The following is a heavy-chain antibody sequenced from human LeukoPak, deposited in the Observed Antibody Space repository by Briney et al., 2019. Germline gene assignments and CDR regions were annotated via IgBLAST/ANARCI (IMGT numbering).Heavy chain of an antibody. V-gene: IGHV3-23*01. CDR2: ISGSGGST. D-gene: IGHD6-13*01. J-gene: IGHJ4*02. CDR1: GFTFSSYA. CDR3: ARSYGSSSPQVFLS. Sequence: GGSLRLFCAASGFTFSSYAMSWVRQASGKGLEWVSAISGSGGSTYYADSVKGRFTISRDNSKNTLYLQMNSLRAEDTAVYYCARSYGSSSPQVFLSWGQGTLVTVSS.